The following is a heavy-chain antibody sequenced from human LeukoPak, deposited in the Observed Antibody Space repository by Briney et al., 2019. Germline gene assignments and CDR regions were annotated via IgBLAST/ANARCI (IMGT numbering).Heavy chain of an antibody. CDR3: ARNLYSSSLDY. CDR1: GGSISSSY. D-gene: IGHD6-13*01. V-gene: IGHV4-59*08. Sequence: SETLSLTCTVSGGSISSSYWSRIRQPPGKGLEWIGYIYYSGSTTYNPSLKSRVTISVDTSKNQFSLKLSSVTAADTAVYYCARNLYSSSLDYWGQGTLVTVSS. J-gene: IGHJ4*02. CDR2: IYYSGST.